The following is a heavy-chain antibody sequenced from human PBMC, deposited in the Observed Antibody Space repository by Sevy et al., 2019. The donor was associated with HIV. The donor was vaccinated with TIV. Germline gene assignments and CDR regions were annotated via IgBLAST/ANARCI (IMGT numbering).Heavy chain of an antibody. CDR2: IKQDGSVR. CDR1: GFTIITYW. D-gene: IGHD4-17*01. V-gene: IGHV3-7*01. CDR3: ARDLVWSDYHGYYYYYGMDV. Sequence: GGSLRLSCAASGFTIITYWVTWVRQAPGQGLEWVANIKQDGSVRKYLDSVRGRFTISRDNAKNSVYLEMNSLRAEDTAMYYCARDLVWSDYHGYYYYYGMDVWGQGTTVTVSS. J-gene: IGHJ6*02.